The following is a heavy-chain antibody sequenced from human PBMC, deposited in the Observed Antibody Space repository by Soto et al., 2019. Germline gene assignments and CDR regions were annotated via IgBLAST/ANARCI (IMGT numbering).Heavy chain of an antibody. J-gene: IGHJ6*02. CDR2: INPHSGGT. V-gene: IGHV1-2*02. CDR1: GFTFSAYY. Sequence: QVQLVQSGAELKKPGASVKVSCKASGFTFSAYYIYWVRQAPGHGLEWIGWINPHSGGTNNAQKFQGRVTMTRDTSTSTVYMELSALIPDDTAVYYCARSLLDEYSSSWRSAYYGMDVWGQGTTVTVSS. CDR3: ARSLLDEYSSSWRSAYYGMDV. D-gene: IGHD6-13*01.